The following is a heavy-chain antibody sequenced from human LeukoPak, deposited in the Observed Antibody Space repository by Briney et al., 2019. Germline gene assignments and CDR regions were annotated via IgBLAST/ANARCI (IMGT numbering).Heavy chain of an antibody. CDR1: GGSISSYY. CDR3: ARRRYDASGYYPSRGRYFDY. V-gene: IGHV4-59*12. D-gene: IGHD3-22*01. J-gene: IGHJ4*02. Sequence: PSETLSLTCTVSGGSISSYYWSWIRQPPGKGLEWIGYIYYSGSTNYNPSLKSRVTISVDTSKNQFSLELTSVTAADTAVYYCARRRYDASGYYPSRGRYFDYWGQGTLVTVSS. CDR2: IYYSGST.